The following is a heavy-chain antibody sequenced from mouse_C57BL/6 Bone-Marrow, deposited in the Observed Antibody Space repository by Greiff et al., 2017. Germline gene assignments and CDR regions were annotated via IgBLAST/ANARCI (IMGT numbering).Heavy chain of an antibody. Sequence: QVQLQQSGAELVKPGASVKISCTVSGYAFSTYWMNWVRQTPGKGLEWIGQICPGGGDTSYTGRVKGRATLTADNSSSTAYMQLSSLTSEDSAVYVCARDGYYAMDYWGQGTSVTVSS. CDR3: ARDGYYAMDY. V-gene: IGHV1-80*01. CDR2: ICPGGGDT. D-gene: IGHD2-3*01. J-gene: IGHJ4*01. CDR1: GYAFSTYW.